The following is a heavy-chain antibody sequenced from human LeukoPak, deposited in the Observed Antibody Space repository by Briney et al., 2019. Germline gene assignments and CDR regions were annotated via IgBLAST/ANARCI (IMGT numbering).Heavy chain of an antibody. Sequence: SETLSLTCTVSGGSISSYYWSWIRQPAGKGLEWIGRIYTSGSTNYNPSLESRVTMSVDTSKNQFSLKLSSVTAADTAVYYCARDLPDSGTIDYWGQGTLVTVSS. V-gene: IGHV4-4*07. CDR3: ARDLPDSGTIDY. CDR1: GGSISSYY. CDR2: IYTSGST. J-gene: IGHJ4*02. D-gene: IGHD5-12*01.